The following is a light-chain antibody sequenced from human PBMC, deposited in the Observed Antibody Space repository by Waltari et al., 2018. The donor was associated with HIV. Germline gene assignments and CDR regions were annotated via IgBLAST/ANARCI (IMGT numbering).Light chain of an antibody. CDR2: EVS. Sequence: QSALTQPASVSGSPGQSITISCTGPSSDVGTYNYVSWYQQHPGKAPQLIIDEVSTRPSGISDRFSGSKSDNAASLTIAALQPEDEADYYCSSYTNTNISFGGGTKLTVL. CDR3: SSYTNTNIS. CDR1: SSDVGTYNY. V-gene: IGLV2-14*01. J-gene: IGLJ2*01.